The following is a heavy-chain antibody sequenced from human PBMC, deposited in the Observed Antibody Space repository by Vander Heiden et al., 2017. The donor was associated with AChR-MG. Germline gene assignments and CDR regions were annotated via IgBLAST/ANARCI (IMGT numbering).Heavy chain of an antibody. Sequence: QVQLEESGPGLVEPSQTLSLTCSVTGDSTTNGAFYWGWIRQSPGKGLEWLGYIYYTGNAYYNPSLRSRLSISIDTSKNQFSLILRSVTAADTAVYYCARHRQYGDFNCDIWGQGTMATVSP. V-gene: IGHV4-31*03. J-gene: IGHJ3*02. CDR2: IYYTGNA. CDR1: GDSTTNGAFY. D-gene: IGHD4-17*01. CDR3: ARHRQYGDFNCDI.